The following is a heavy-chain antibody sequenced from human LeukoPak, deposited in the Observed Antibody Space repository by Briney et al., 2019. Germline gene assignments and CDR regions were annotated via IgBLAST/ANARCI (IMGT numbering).Heavy chain of an antibody. CDR2: IYYSGST. J-gene: IGHJ4*02. D-gene: IGHD6-13*01. Sequence: SETLSITCPVCVGSISSSSYYLSWIRQPPGKGLEWIGSIYYSGSTYYNPSLKSRVTISVDASMILFSQYLRSVRAADTAVYHCARRRALAAAGLFDYWGQGTLVTVSS. V-gene: IGHV4-39*01. CDR3: ARRRALAAAGLFDY. CDR1: VGSISSSSYY.